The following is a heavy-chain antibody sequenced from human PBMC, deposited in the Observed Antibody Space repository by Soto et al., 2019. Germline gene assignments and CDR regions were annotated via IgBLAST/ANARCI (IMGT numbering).Heavy chain of an antibody. CDR1: GFTFSSYA. CDR3: ARRGSGSYYGY. V-gene: IGHV3-23*01. J-gene: IGHJ4*02. D-gene: IGHD1-26*01. Sequence: EVQLLEAGGGLVQPGGSLRLSCAASGFTFSSYAMRWVRQAPVKGLEWVSAISGSGGSTYYADSVKGRFTISRDNSKKTLYLQMNSLRAEDTAVYYCARRGSGSYYGYWGQGTLLTVSS. CDR2: ISGSGGST.